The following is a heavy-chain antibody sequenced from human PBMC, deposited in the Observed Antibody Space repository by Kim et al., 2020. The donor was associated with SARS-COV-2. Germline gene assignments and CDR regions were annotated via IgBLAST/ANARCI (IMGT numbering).Heavy chain of an antibody. V-gene: IGHV4-39*07. CDR2: IYYSGST. CDR1: GGSISSSSYY. Sequence: SETLSLTCTVSGGSISSSSYYWGWIRQPPGKGLEWIGSIYYSGSTYYNPSLKSRVTISVDTSKNQFSLKLSSVTAADTAVYYCARVGADYDFWSGYSNW. J-gene: IGHJ5*01. CDR3: ARVGADYDFWSGYSNW. D-gene: IGHD3-3*01.